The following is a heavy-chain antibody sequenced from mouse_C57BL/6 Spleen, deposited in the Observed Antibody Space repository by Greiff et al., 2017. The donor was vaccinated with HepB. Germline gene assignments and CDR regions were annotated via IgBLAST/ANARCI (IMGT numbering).Heavy chain of an antibody. V-gene: IGHV6-3*01. CDR1: GFTFSNYW. Sequence: EVKLVESGGGLVQPGGSMKLSCVASGFTFSNYWMNWVRQSPEKGLEWVAQIRLKSDNYATHYAESVKGRFTISRDDSKSSVYLQMNNLRAEDTGIYYCTSYYDYEGFAYWGQGTLVTVSA. D-gene: IGHD2-4*01. CDR2: IRLKSDNYAT. CDR3: TSYYDYEGFAY. J-gene: IGHJ3*01.